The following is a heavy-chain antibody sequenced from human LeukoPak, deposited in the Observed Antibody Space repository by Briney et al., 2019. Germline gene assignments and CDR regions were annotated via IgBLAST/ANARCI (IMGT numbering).Heavy chain of an antibody. V-gene: IGHV3-9*01. CDR1: GFTFSSYS. Sequence: PGGSLRLSCSASGFTFSSYSMNWVRQAPGKGLEWVSGISWNSGNIGYADSVKGRFTISRDNAKDSLYLQMDSLRAEDTALYYCAKGSGGYNYYGMDVWGQGTTVTVSS. D-gene: IGHD3-10*01. CDR2: ISWNSGNI. J-gene: IGHJ6*02. CDR3: AKGSGGYNYYGMDV.